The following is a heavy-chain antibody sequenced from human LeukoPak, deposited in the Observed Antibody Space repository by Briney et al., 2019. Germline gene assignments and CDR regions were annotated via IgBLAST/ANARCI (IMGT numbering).Heavy chain of an antibody. D-gene: IGHD6-13*01. CDR2: INHSGST. Sequence: SETLSLTCAVYGGSFSGYYWSWIRQPPGKGLEWIGEINHSGSTNYNPSLKSRVTISVDTSKNQFSLKLSSVTAADTAVYYCARDRVAAAGTPITYYYYYGMDVWGQGTTVTVSS. J-gene: IGHJ6*02. CDR3: ARDRVAAAGTPITYYYYYGMDV. V-gene: IGHV4-34*01. CDR1: GGSFSGYY.